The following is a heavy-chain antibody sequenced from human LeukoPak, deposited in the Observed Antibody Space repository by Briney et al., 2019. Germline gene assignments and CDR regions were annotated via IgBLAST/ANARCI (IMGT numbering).Heavy chain of an antibody. CDR3: ARHPANWRDRYYYYYMDV. Sequence: SETLSLTCTVSGGSISSYCWSWIRQPAGKGLEWIGRIYTSGSTNYNPSLKSRVTMSVDTSKNQFSLKLSSVTAADTAVYYCARHPANWRDRYYYYYMDVWGKGTTVTVSS. CDR1: GGSISSYC. V-gene: IGHV4-4*07. CDR2: IYTSGST. D-gene: IGHD1-20*01. J-gene: IGHJ6*03.